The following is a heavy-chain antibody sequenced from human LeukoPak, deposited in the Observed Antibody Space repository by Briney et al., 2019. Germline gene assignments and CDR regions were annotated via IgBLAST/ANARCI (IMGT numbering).Heavy chain of an antibody. CDR3: ARGPGYSFSYYFDY. CDR2: TSYDGSNK. J-gene: IGHJ4*02. D-gene: IGHD5-18*01. V-gene: IGHV3-30-3*01. CDR1: GFTFSSYA. Sequence: PGRSLRLSCAASGFTFSSYAMHWVRQAPGKGLEWVAVTSYDGSNKYYADSVKGRFTISRDNSKNTLYLQMNSLRAEDTAVYYCARGPGYSFSYYFDYWGQGTLVTVSS.